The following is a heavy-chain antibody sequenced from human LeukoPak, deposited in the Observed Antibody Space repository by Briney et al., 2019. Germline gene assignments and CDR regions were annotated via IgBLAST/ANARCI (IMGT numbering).Heavy chain of an antibody. V-gene: IGHV4-59*01. CDR2: IYYSGSPT. Sequence: PSETLSLTCTVSGGSMSGFFWTWIRQPPGRELEWIGSIYYSGSPTKYNPSLKSRVTISVDTSKSQFSLNLNSATAANTAVYYCARTSRHFYGSGTNLTPWPAGMDVWGQGTTVTVSS. CDR1: GGSMSGFF. J-gene: IGHJ6*02. D-gene: IGHD3-10*01. CDR3: ARTSRHFYGSGTNLTPWPAGMDV.